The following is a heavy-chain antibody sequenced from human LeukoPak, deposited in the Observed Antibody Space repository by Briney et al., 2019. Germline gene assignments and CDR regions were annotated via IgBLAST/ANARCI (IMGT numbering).Heavy chain of an antibody. V-gene: IGHV3-21*01. CDR2: ISSRSTYI. Sequence: GGSLRLSCEASGFSFPYGMNWVRQAPGKGLEWVSSISSRSTYIYYADSVKGRFTISRDNAKNSLYLQMNSLRAEDTAVYYCARDYYYYYYMDVWGKGTTVTVSS. CDR3: ARDYYYYYYMDV. J-gene: IGHJ6*03. CDR1: GFSFPYG.